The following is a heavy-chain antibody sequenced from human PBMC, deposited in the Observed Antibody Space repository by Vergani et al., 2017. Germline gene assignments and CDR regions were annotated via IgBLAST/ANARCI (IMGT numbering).Heavy chain of an antibody. J-gene: IGHJ6*02. CDR1: GGSFSGYY. CDR2: INHSGST. V-gene: IGHV4-34*01. D-gene: IGHD6-19*01. CDR3: ARGRVGWYAPRYYGMDV. Sequence: QVQLQQWGAGLLKPSETLSLTCAVYGGSFSGYYWSWIRQPPGKGLEWVGEINHSGSTNYNPSLKSRVTIAVDTSNNQFSLKLSSVTAADTAVYYCARGRVGWYAPRYYGMDVWGQGTTVTVSS.